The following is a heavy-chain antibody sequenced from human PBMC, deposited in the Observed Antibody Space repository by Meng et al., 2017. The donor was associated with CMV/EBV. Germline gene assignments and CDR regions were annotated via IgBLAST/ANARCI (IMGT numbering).Heavy chain of an antibody. D-gene: IGHD6-13*01. CDR3: ARAQYSSSCDY. Sequence: VLRPEPGPRRVNPSQTLALTCTVSGGSISSGYYYWRWLRQPPGKGLEWIGYIYYSGSTYYNPSLKSRVTISVDTSKNQFSLKLSSVTAADTAVYYCARAQYSSSCDYWGQGTLVTVSS. CDR2: IYYSGST. J-gene: IGHJ4*02. CDR1: GGSISSGYYY. V-gene: IGHV4-30-4*08.